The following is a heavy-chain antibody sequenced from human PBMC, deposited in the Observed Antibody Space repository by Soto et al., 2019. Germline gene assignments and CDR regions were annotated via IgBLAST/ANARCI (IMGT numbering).Heavy chain of an antibody. V-gene: IGHV4-30-2*01. J-gene: IGHJ3*02. CDR2: IYHTGSS. Sequence: QVQLQESGSGLVRPSQTLSLTCTVSGGSISGGYSWGWIRQPPGKGLEWIGYIYHTGSSHYSPSLKNPVTISVDKSKNHFSLRLTSVTAADTAVYFCAKEGDYSAFDIWGQGTMVIVSS. D-gene: IGHD4-17*01. CDR3: AKEGDYSAFDI. CDR1: GGSISGGYS.